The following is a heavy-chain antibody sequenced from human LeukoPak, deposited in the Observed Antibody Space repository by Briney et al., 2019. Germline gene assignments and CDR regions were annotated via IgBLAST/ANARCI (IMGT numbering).Heavy chain of an antibody. CDR3: ARIHAGALSSGMDA. Sequence: GGSLRLSCAASGFTFDDYAMHWVRQAPGKGLEWVSGISWNSGSIGYADSVKGRFTISRDNAKNSLYLQMNSLRAEDTAVYYCARIHAGALSSGMDAWGQGTTVTVSS. CDR1: GFTFDDYA. J-gene: IGHJ6*02. D-gene: IGHD2/OR15-2a*01. V-gene: IGHV3-9*01. CDR2: ISWNSGSI.